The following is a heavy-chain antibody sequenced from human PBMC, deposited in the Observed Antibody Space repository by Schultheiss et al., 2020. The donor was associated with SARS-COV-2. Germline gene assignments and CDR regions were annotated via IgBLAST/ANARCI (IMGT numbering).Heavy chain of an antibody. Sequence: SETLSLTCAVYGGSFSGYYWSWIRQPPGKGLEWIGEINHSGSTNYNPSLQSRVTISVDMSKNQFSLKLSSVTAADTAVYYCARGGVAVAVGRNWFDPWGQGTLVTVSS. CDR1: GGSFSGYY. J-gene: IGHJ5*02. D-gene: IGHD6-19*01. V-gene: IGHV4-34*01. CDR2: INHSGST. CDR3: ARGGVAVAVGRNWFDP.